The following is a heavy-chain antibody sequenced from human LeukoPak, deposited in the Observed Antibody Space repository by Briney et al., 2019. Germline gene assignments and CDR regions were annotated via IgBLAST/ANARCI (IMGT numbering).Heavy chain of an antibody. Sequence: GGSLTLSCAASGFTFSSYAMSWVRQAPGKGLEWVSAISGSGGSTSYTDSVKGRFTISRDNSKNTLYLQMNSLRAEDTAVYYCATLKLISVGRHFDYWGQGTLVTVSS. CDR3: ATLKLISVGRHFDY. CDR1: GFTFSSYA. CDR2: ISGSGGST. V-gene: IGHV3-23*01. D-gene: IGHD1-26*01. J-gene: IGHJ4*02.